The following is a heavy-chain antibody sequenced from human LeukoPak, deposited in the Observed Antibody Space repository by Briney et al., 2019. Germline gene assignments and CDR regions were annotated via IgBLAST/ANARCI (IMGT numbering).Heavy chain of an antibody. CDR3: VRDVHS. CDR2: VSGNGGYR. V-gene: IGHV3-64D*09. J-gene: IGHJ5*02. CDR1: GFTLSSYS. Sequence: GGSLRPSCSASGFTLSSYSMQWVRQAPGKGLEYFSGVSGNGGYRFYADSVRGRFTISRDNSKNTVDLQMSSLRPEDTAVYYCVRDVHSWGQGTLVTVSS.